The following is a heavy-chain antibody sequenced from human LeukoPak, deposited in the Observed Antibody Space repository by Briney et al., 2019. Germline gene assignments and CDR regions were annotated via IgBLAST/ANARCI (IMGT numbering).Heavy chain of an antibody. V-gene: IGHV1-24*01. CDR2: FDPEDGET. D-gene: IGHD2-15*01. Sequence: ASVKVSCKVSGYTLTELSMHWVRQAPGKGLEWMGGFDPEDGETIYAQKFQVRVTMTEDTSTDTAYMELSSLRSEDTAVYYCATAKVFCSGGSCRNYYFDYWGQGTLVTVSS. CDR1: GYTLTELS. J-gene: IGHJ4*02. CDR3: ATAKVFCSGGSCRNYYFDY.